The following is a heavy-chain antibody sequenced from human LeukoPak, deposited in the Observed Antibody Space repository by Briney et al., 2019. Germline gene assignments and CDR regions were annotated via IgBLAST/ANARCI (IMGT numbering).Heavy chain of an antibody. Sequence: PGGSLRLSCAASGFTFSSYSMNWVRQAPGKGLEWVSYISSSSSTIYYADSVKGRFTISRDNAKNSLYLQMNSLRAEDTAVYYCARGRITMVRGVMLRDYYYYYMDVWGKGTTVTVSS. J-gene: IGHJ6*03. CDR1: GFTFSSYS. CDR2: ISSSSSTI. D-gene: IGHD3-10*01. V-gene: IGHV3-48*01. CDR3: ARGRITMVRGVMLRDYYYYYMDV.